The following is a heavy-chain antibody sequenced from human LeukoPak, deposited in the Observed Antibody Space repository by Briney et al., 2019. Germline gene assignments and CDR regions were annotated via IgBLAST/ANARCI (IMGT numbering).Heavy chain of an antibody. CDR3: ARHSSGYYFDY. CDR2: IYSGGNT. Sequence: PGGSLRLSCAASGFIVSSNYLSWVRQAPGKGLEWVSVIYSGGNTYYADSVKGRFTISRDKSKNTLYLQMNSLRVEDTAVYYCARHSSGYYFDYWGQGTLVTVSS. D-gene: IGHD6-19*01. CDR1: GFIVSSNY. V-gene: IGHV3-66*04. J-gene: IGHJ4*02.